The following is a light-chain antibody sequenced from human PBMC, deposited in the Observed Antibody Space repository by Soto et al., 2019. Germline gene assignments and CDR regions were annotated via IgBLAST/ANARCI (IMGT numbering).Light chain of an antibody. CDR2: DAS. Sequence: EIVLTQSPATLSLSPGERATLSCRASQSVSSYLAWYQQKPGQAPRLLIYDASNRATGIPARFSGSGSGTDFTLTISILEPEDFAVYYCQQRSNWITVGQGTRLEIK. CDR3: QQRSNWIT. J-gene: IGKJ5*01. CDR1: QSVSSY. V-gene: IGKV3-11*01.